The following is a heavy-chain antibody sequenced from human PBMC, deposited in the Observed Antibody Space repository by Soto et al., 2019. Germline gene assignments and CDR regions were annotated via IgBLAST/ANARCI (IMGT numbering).Heavy chain of an antibody. CDR1: GVSIHNSHSF. J-gene: IGHJ5*01. CDR2: IYYSGGA. D-gene: IGHD2-15*01. Sequence: ETLSLTCAVSGVSIHNSHSFWGWIRQPPGKGLEFIGSIYYSGGANYNPSLKSRVTISLDTSKNQFSLTVNSVTAADTAIYYCGRVVEGATRHTDFDSWGQGTLVTVSS. CDR3: GRVVEGATRHTDFDS. V-gene: IGHV4-39*01.